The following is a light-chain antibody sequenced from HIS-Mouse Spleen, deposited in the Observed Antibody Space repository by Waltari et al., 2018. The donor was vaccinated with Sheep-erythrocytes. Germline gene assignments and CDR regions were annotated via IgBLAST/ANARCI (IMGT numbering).Light chain of an antibody. CDR1: SRDVGGYYY. CDR3: CSYAGSYNHV. J-gene: IGLJ1*01. V-gene: IGLV2-11*01. Sequence: QSALTQPRSVSGSPGQSVTISCTGTSRDVGGYYYVSWYQQHPGKAPKLMSYDVSKRPSGVPDRFSGSKSGNTASLTISGLQAEDEADYYCCSYAGSYNHVFATGTKVTVL. CDR2: DVS.